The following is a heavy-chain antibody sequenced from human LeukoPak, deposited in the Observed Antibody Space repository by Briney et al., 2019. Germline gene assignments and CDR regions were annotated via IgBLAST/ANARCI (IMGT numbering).Heavy chain of an antibody. V-gene: IGHV4-59*01. CDR1: GGSISSYY. J-gene: IGHJ4*02. CDR3: ARVYSSGWYYFDY. D-gene: IGHD6-19*01. Sequence: SETLSLTCTVSGGSISSYYWSWIRQPPGKGLEWIGYIYYSGSTNYNPSLKSRVTISVDTSKNQFSLKLSSATAADTAVYYCARVYSSGWYYFDYWGQGTLVTVSS. CDR2: IYYSGST.